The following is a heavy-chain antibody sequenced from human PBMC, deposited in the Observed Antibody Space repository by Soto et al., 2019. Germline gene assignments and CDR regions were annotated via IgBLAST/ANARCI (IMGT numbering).Heavy chain of an antibody. Sequence: QVQLQESGPGLVKPSWTLSLTCAVSGDSITNSRWWTWVRQPPGKGLEWIGDILHSGETNYNPSLKSRVFISVDKSQNQFSLRVSSVTAADTAVYYCAYSTGWYRHDVWGQGTVVTVSS. D-gene: IGHD6-19*01. CDR1: GDSITNSRW. CDR2: ILHSGET. J-gene: IGHJ3*01. CDR3: AYSTGWYRHDV. V-gene: IGHV4-4*02.